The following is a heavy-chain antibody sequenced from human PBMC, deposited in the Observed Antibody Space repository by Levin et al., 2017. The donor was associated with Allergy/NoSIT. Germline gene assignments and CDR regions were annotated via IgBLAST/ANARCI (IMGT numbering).Heavy chain of an antibody. Sequence: PSETLSLTCTVSGGSISSYYWSWIRQPPGKGLEWIGYIYYTGSTNYNPSLTSRVTISIDTSKNQFSLKLSSVTAADTAVYYCAREGSGSYYTSRYAMDVWGQGTTVTVSS. D-gene: IGHD3-10*01. CDR3: AREGSGSYYTSRYAMDV. CDR2: IYYTGST. J-gene: IGHJ6*02. V-gene: IGHV4-59*01. CDR1: GGSISSYY.